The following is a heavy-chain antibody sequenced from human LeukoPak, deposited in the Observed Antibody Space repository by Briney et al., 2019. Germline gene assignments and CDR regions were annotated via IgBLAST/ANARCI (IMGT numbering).Heavy chain of an antibody. Sequence: PGGSLRLSCAASGFTFNIYTLTWVRQTPGKGLEWVSIISDNGGYTYYADSVKGRFTISRDNSKNTLYLQMNSLRAEDTAMYYCAKSRGIYDNSGWRTFDYWGQGTLVTVSS. V-gene: IGHV3-23*01. CDR1: GFTFNIYT. D-gene: IGHD5-12*01. CDR3: AKSRGIYDNSGWRTFDY. CDR2: ISDNGGYT. J-gene: IGHJ4*02.